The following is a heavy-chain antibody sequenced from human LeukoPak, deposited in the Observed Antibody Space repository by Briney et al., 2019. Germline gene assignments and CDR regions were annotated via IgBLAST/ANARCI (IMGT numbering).Heavy chain of an antibody. CDR2: VYHSGST. V-gene: IGHV4-4*02. J-gene: IGHJ4*02. CDR3: SRGLRGRSGYYFDS. Sequence: SETLSLTCAVSGDSISNSYWWTWVRQPPGKGLEWIGEVYHSGSTNYNPSLKSRVTISVDKSNNQFSLKLSSVTAAGTAVYYCSRGLRGRSGYYFDSWGQGTLVTVSS. CDR1: GDSISNSYW.